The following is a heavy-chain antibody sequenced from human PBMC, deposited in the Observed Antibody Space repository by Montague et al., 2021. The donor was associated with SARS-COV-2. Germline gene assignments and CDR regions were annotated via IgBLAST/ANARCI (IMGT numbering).Heavy chain of an antibody. CDR3: VRDHPYGGPRGAYDI. Sequence: SETLSLTCTVSGGSITGYYWSWLRRSPGKGLEWIAYIYDGGAVNYNPSLGSRVPISTDTSKNQLSLKVNSVTAADKAVYYCVRDHPYGGPRGAYDIWGQGTVVTVSS. D-gene: IGHD4-23*01. CDR2: IYDGGAV. J-gene: IGHJ3*02. CDR1: GGSITGYY. V-gene: IGHV4-59*01.